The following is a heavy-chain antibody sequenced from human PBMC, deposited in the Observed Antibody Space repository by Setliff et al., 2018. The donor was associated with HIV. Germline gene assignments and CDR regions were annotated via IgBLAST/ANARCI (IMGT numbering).Heavy chain of an antibody. CDR3: ARPALGIGGGSRFDN. D-gene: IGHD3-10*01. CDR1: GGSFRSGRYY. CDR2: IHYGGFF. Sequence: SETLSLTCTVSGGSFRSGRYYWGWIRQPPGKGLEWIGNIHYGGFFWYSPSLKSRVTISVDTSKNQFSLKLSSVTAADTAVYYCARPALGIGGGSRFDNWGQGTRVTVS. J-gene: IGHJ4*02. V-gene: IGHV4-39*01.